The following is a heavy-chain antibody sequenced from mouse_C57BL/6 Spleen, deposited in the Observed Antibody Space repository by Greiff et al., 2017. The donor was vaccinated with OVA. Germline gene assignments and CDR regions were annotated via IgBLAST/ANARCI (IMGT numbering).Heavy chain of an antibody. D-gene: IGHD1-1*01. CDR3: ATTTVVAPYYFDY. Sequence: VQLQQPGAELVRPGSSVKLSCKASGYTFTSYWMHWVKQRPIQGLEWIGNIDPSDSETHYNQKFKDKATLTVDKSSSTAYMQLSSLTSEDSAVYYCATTTVVAPYYFDYWGQGTTLTVSS. CDR2: IDPSDSET. V-gene: IGHV1-52*01. J-gene: IGHJ2*01. CDR1: GYTFTSYW.